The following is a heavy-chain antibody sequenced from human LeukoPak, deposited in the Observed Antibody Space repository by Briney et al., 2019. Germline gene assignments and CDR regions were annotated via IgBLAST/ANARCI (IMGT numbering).Heavy chain of an antibody. Sequence: SETLSFTCAVYGGSFSGYYWSWIRKPPGKGLEWIGEINHSGSTNYNPSLKSRVTISVDTSKNQFSLKLSSVTAADTAVYYCARGDVDDFCSGYLYDAFDIWGQGTMVTVSS. J-gene: IGHJ3*02. V-gene: IGHV4-34*01. CDR2: INHSGST. CDR1: GGSFSGYY. CDR3: ARGDVDDFCSGYLYDAFDI. D-gene: IGHD3-3*01.